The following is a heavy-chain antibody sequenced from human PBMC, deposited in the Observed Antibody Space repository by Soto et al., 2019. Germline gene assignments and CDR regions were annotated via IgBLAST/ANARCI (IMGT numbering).Heavy chain of an antibody. CDR3: ASRSSWYGPDAFDI. J-gene: IGHJ3*02. Sequence: ASVKVSCKASGYTFASYAMHWVRQAPGQRLEWMGWINAGNGNTKYSQKFQGRVTITRDTSASTAYMELSSLRSEDTAVYYCASRSSWYGPDAFDIWGQGTMVTVSS. D-gene: IGHD6-13*01. CDR1: GYTFASYA. CDR2: INAGNGNT. V-gene: IGHV1-3*01.